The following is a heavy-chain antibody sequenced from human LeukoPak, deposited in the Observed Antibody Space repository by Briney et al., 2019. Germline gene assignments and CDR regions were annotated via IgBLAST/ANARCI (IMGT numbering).Heavy chain of an antibody. CDR2: IYYSGST. D-gene: IGHD3-10*01. Sequence: SQTLSLTCAVSGGSISSSSYYWGWIRQPPGQGLEWIGSIYYSGSTYYNPSLKSRVTVSVDTSKNQFSLKLSSVTAADTAVYYCVRGSTSRHYQYWGQGTLVTVSS. V-gene: IGHV4-39*01. J-gene: IGHJ4*02. CDR3: VRGSTSRHYQY. CDR1: GGSISSSSYY.